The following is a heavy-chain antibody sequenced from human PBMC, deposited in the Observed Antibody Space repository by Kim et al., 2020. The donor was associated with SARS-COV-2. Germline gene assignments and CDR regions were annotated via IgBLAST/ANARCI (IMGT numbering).Heavy chain of an antibody. CDR3: ARPGSARGWFYLDY. J-gene: IGHJ4*02. CDR2: ISYSGST. CDR1: GVSISSNSYY. Sequence: SETLSLTCIVSGVSISSNSYYWGWIRQPPGKGLEWIGSISYSGSTYYSPSLKSRVTISVDTSKNQFSLELSSVTAADTAVYYCARPGSARGWFYLDYWGQGTLVTVSS. V-gene: IGHV4-39*01. D-gene: IGHD6-19*01.